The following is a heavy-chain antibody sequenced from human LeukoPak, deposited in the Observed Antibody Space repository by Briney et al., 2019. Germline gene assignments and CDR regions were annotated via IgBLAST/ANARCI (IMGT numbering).Heavy chain of an antibody. J-gene: IGHJ3*02. D-gene: IGHD4-17*01. CDR3: GRVLGVTTGHTFDI. CDR1: GASINSGGFF. Sequence: PSETLSLTCTVSGASINSGGFFWSWIRQHSGKGLEWIGHIYYSGYTYYNPSLTSRLAISLDTSKTQFSLRLSSVTAADTALYYCGRVLGVTTGHTFDIWGKGIMVTVSS. CDR2: IYYSGYT. V-gene: IGHV4-31*03.